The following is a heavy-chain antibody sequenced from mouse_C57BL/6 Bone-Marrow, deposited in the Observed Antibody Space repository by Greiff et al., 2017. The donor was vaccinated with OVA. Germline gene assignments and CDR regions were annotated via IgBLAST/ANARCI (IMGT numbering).Heavy chain of an antibody. CDR2: IWRGGST. CDR1: GSSLTSYG. CDR3: AIVNWDSAWFAD. J-gene: IGHJ3*01. V-gene: IGHV2-5*01. Sequence: VQLQQSGPGLVQPSQSLSITCTVSGSSLTSYGVHWVRQSPGKGLEWLGVIWRGGSTDYNAAFMSRLSITKDNSKSQVFFKMNSLQADDTAIYYYAIVNWDSAWFADWGQGTLVTVSA. D-gene: IGHD4-1*01.